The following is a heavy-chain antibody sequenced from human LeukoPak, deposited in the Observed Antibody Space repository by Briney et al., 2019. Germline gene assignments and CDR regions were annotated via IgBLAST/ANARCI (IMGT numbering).Heavy chain of an antibody. J-gene: IGHJ3*02. CDR3: ARDGLPAARDI. V-gene: IGHV3-74*01. D-gene: IGHD6-6*01. Sequence: GGSLRLSCAVSGFTFSDFWMQWVRQVLEKGLVWVSRINGDGSTTDYADSVKGRFTISRDNAKNTLYLQMNSLRAEDTAVYYCARDGLPAARDIWGQGTMVTVSA. CDR1: GFTFSDFW. CDR2: INGDGSTT.